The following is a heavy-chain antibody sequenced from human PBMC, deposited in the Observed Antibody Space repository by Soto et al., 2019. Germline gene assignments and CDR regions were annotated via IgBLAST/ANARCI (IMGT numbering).Heavy chain of an antibody. V-gene: IGHV1-18*01. Sequence: QVQLVQSGAEVQNPGASVKVSCKASGYTFTSYGISWVRQAPGQGLEWMGWISAYNGNTNYAQKLQGRVTRTTDTSKSTAYMELRSLSSDDTAVYDCARDIEHSSGWPSPFDYWGQGTLVTVSS. D-gene: IGHD6-19*01. CDR2: ISAYNGNT. CDR3: ARDIEHSSGWPSPFDY. J-gene: IGHJ4*02. CDR1: GYTFTSYG.